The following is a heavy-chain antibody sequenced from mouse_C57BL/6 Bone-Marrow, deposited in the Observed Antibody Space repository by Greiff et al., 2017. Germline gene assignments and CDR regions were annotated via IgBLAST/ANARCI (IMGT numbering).Heavy chain of an antibody. J-gene: IGHJ4*01. Sequence: VQLKESVAELVRPGASVKLSCTASGFNIKNTYMHWVKQRPEQGLEWIGRIDPANGNTKYAPKFQGKATITADTSSNTAYLQLSSLASEDTAIYYCASPGVTTAIDYAMDYWGQGTSVTVSP. CDR3: ASPGVTTAIDYAMDY. V-gene: IGHV14-3*01. CDR2: IDPANGNT. D-gene: IGHD1-2*01. CDR1: GFNIKNTY.